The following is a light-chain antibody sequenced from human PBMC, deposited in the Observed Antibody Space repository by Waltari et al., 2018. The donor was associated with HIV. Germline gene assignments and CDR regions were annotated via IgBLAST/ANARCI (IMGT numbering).Light chain of an antibody. CDR1: QGISNS. V-gene: IGKV1-8*01. CDR2: DAS. CDR3: QHYHSDPPT. J-gene: IGKJ1*01. Sequence: IRMTQSPSSFSASIGDSVTITCRASQGISNSVAWYQQKPGAAPKLLIYDASVLQSGVPSRFSGGGSGSDFSLTISCLQSEDFATYYCQHYHSDPPTFGPGTRVEIK.